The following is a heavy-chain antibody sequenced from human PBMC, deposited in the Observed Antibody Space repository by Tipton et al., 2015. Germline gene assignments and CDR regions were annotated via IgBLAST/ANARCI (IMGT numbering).Heavy chain of an antibody. CDR1: GFIFDDYA. CDR2: ITWNSGNI. J-gene: IGHJ4*02. CDR3: VKDEGSGDTSGYLPFDH. D-gene: IGHD3-22*01. Sequence: SLRLSCAASGFIFDDYAIHWVRQPPGKGLEWVSGITWNSGNIAFADSVKGRFSTSRDNAKNSVYLQMDNVITEDTALYYCVKDEGSGDTSGYLPFDHWGQGTLVTVSS. V-gene: IGHV3-9*01.